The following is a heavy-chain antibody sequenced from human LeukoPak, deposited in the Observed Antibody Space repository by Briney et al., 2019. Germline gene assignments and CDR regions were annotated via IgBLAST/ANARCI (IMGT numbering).Heavy chain of an antibody. CDR2: RKHNGDEL. J-gene: IGHJ4*02. Sequence: GGSLSLSCAASGFNLSSYWMTWVRQAPGKGLEWVANRKHNGDELNHVDSVEDRLTTSRDNAKNSLYLHMTGLRAEDTAVYYCARELRTFDSWGQGTLVTVSS. CDR3: ARELRTFDS. CDR1: GFNLSSYW. V-gene: IGHV3-7*01. D-gene: IGHD3-16*01.